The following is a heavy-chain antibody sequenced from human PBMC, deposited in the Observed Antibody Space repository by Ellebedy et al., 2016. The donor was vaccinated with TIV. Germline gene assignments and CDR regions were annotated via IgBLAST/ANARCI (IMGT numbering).Heavy chain of an antibody. J-gene: IGHJ4*02. CDR1: GGSISSSGYY. Sequence: SETLSLTXTVSGGSISSSGYYWGWIRQPPGKGLEWIGSIYDNGRTHYNPSLKSRGTISVDTFRNQVSLTLSSVSAADTAIYYCARTMRGNWAYFEYWGLGTLVTVSS. V-gene: IGHV4-39*07. D-gene: IGHD7-27*01. CDR3: ARTMRGNWAYFEY. CDR2: IYDNGRT.